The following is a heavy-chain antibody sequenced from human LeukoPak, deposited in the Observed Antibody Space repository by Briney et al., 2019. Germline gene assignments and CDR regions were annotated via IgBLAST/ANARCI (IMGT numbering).Heavy chain of an antibody. CDR1: GFTFDDYA. CDR2: ISWNSGSI. J-gene: IGHJ5*02. Sequence: GGSLRLSCAASGFTFDDYAMHWVRQAPGKGLEWVSGISWNSGSIGYADSVKGRFTISRENAKNSLYLQMNSLRAGDTAVYYCARGSGSYYDFWSGYPNWFDPWGQGTLVTVSS. D-gene: IGHD3-3*01. V-gene: IGHV3-9*01. CDR3: ARGSGSYYDFWSGYPNWFDP.